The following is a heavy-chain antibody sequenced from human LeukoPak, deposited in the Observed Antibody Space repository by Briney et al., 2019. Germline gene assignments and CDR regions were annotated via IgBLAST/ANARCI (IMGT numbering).Heavy chain of an antibody. V-gene: IGHV1-18*01. D-gene: IGHD3-3*01. CDR1: GYTFGSYG. J-gene: IGHJ5*02. CDR3: ATQGGVVTPNWFDP. CDR2: ISAYNGNK. Sequence: GASVTVSCKASGYTFGSYGISWVRQAPGQGLEWMGWISAYNGNKEYAQKLQGRVTMTTDTSTSTAYMELSSLRSEDTAVYYCATQGGVVTPNWFDPWGQGTLVTVSS.